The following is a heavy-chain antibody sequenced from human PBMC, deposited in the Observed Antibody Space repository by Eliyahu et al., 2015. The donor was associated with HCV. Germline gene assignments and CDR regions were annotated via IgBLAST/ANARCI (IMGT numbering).Heavy chain of an antibody. CDR3: ATGLVGATSFMTAGYFDY. D-gene: IGHD1-26*01. CDR1: GGTFSSXT. V-gene: IGHV1-69*02. J-gene: IGHJ4*02. CDR2: IIPLFGIT. Sequence: QVQLVQSGAEVKKPGSSVKVSCKASGGTFSSXTISWVRQAPGQGLEWMGRIIPLFGITNYAQKFQGRVTITADKSTSTAYMELSSLRSEDTAVYYCATGLVGATSFMTAGYFDYWGQGTLVTVSS.